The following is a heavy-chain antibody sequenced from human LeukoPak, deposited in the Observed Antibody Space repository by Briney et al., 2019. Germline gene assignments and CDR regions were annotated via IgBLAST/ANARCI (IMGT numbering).Heavy chain of an antibody. CDR1: GGTFSSYA. J-gene: IGHJ4*02. CDR2: IIPIFGTA. Sequence: SVKVSCKASGGTFSSYAISWVRQAPGQGLEWMGGIIPIFGTANYAQKFQGRVTITSDESTSTAYMELSSLRSEDTAVYYCAGGGYSGYDWDLYYFDYWGQGTLVTVSS. CDR3: AGGGYSGYDWDLYYFDY. V-gene: IGHV1-69*13. D-gene: IGHD5-12*01.